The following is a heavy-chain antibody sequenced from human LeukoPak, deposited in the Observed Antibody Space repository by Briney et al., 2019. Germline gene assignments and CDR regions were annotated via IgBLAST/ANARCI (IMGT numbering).Heavy chain of an antibody. V-gene: IGHV4-59*11. CDR3: AGSCVRNYYYYYYYYMDV. CDR1: GGSISSHY. CDR2: IYYSGST. Sequence: PSETLSLTCTVSGGSISSHYWSWIRQPPGKGLEWIGYIYYSGSTNYNPSLKSRVTISVDTSKNQFSLKLSSVTAADTAVYYCAGSCVRNYYYYYYYYMDVWGKGTTVTVSS. J-gene: IGHJ6*03. D-gene: IGHD3-9*01.